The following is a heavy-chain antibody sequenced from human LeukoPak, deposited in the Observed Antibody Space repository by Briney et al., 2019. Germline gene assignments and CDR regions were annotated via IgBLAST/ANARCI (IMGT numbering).Heavy chain of an antibody. CDR1: GFVFRNYG. V-gene: IGHV3-30*02. CDR2: VRYDGSNE. Sequence: PGGSLRLSCQTSGFVFRNYGMHWVRQAPGKGLEWVAFVRYDGSNEYYADSVKGRFTISRDNSRNTQYLRMNSLRAEDTGVYSCAKDSNSGYGSVGPDYWGLGTLVTVSS. CDR3: AKDSNSGYGSVGPDY. J-gene: IGHJ4*02. D-gene: IGHD3-10*01.